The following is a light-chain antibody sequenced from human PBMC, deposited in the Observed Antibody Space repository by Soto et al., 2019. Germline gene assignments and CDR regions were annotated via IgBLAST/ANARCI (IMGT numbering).Light chain of an antibody. Sequence: DIQMTQSPSTLSASVGDRVTITCRASQSIDSWLAWHQQKPGKAPKLLISKASSLESGLPSRFSGSVSGTEFTLTISMLQPDDFATYYCQQYNSYRAFGQGTKVEI. J-gene: IGKJ1*01. V-gene: IGKV1-5*03. CDR1: QSIDSW. CDR3: QQYNSYRA. CDR2: KAS.